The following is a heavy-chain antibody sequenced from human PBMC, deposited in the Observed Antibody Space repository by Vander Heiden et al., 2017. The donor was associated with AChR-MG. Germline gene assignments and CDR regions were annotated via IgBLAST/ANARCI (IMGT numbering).Heavy chain of an antibody. CDR2: IIPIFGTA. V-gene: IGHV1-69*01. J-gene: IGHJ4*02. CDR1: GGTLSSYA. CDR3: AREPQTYGDSYSDY. Sequence: QVQLVQSGAEVKKPGSSVKVSCKASGGTLSSYAISWVRQAPGQGLEWMGGIIPIFGTANYAQKFQGRVTITADESTSTAYMELSSLRSEDTAVYYCAREPQTYGDSYSDYWGQGTLVTVSS. D-gene: IGHD4-17*01.